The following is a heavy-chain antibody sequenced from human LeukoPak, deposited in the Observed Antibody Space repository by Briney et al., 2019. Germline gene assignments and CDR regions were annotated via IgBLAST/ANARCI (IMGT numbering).Heavy chain of an antibody. CDR1: GFTFSSYE. CDR2: ISSSGTNL. V-gene: IGHV3-48*03. J-gene: IGHJ4*02. CDR3: AKDRSVVRGDFFDY. Sequence: PGGSLRLSCAASGFTFSSYEMNWVRQAPGKGLEWISYISSSGTNLRYADSVKGRFSISRDNTKNSMYLQMNSLRAEDTALYFCAKDRSVVRGDFFDYWGQGTLVTVSS. D-gene: IGHD3-10*01.